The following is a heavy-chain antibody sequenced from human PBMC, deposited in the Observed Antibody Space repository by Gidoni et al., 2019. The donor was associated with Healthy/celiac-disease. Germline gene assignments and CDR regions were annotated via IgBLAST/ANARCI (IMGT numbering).Heavy chain of an antibody. J-gene: IGHJ3*02. Sequence: EVQLLESGGGLVQPGRSLSLSCAASGFTFDDYAMHWVRQAPGKGLEWVSGISWNSGSIGYADSVKGRFTISRDNAKNSLYLQMNSLRAEDTALYYCAKDEWFGEFQWAAFDIWGQGTMVTVSS. CDR1: GFTFDDYA. D-gene: IGHD3-10*01. CDR3: AKDEWFGEFQWAAFDI. CDR2: ISWNSGSI. V-gene: IGHV3-9*01.